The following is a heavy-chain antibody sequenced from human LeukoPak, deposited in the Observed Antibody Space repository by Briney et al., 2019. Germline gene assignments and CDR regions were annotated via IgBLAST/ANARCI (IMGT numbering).Heavy chain of an antibody. CDR1: GYTFTSYA. CDR3: ARDDYTSTSFDP. J-gene: IGHJ5*02. CDR2: INPNSGDT. V-gene: IGHV1-2*02. D-gene: IGHD6-13*01. Sequence: ASVKVSCKASGYTFTSYAMNWVRQAPGQGLEWMGWINPNSGDTNYAQNFQGRVTMTRDTSISTAYMELSRLRSDVTAVYYCARDDYTSTSFDPWGQGTLVTVSS.